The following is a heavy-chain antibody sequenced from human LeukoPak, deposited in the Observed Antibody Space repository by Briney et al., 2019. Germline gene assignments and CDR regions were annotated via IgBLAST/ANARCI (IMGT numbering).Heavy chain of an antibody. CDR1: GFTFSSYV. V-gene: IGHV3-30*04. J-gene: IGHJ4*02. CDR3: ARENQRSSGSAGFFDY. D-gene: IGHD6-25*01. CDR2: ISSDGNNK. Sequence: PGGSLRLSCAASGFTFSSYVMFWVCQAPGKGLEWVAAISSDGNNKYYADSVKGRFTISRDNSKYTLDVQMNSLRGEDTAVYYCARENQRSSGSAGFFDYWGQGALVTVSS.